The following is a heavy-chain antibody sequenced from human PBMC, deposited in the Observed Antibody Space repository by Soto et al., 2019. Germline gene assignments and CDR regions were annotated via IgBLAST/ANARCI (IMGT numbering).Heavy chain of an antibody. V-gene: IGHV4-34*01. CDR1: GGSISGYY. CDR3: ARPRRLSGDAFDI. Sequence: SETLSLTWAVYGGSISGYYWSWIRQPPGKGLEWIGEINHSGSTNYNPSLKSRVTISVDTSKNQFSLKLSSVTAADTAVYYCARPRRLSGDAFDIWGQGTMVTVSS. J-gene: IGHJ3*02. CDR2: INHSGST.